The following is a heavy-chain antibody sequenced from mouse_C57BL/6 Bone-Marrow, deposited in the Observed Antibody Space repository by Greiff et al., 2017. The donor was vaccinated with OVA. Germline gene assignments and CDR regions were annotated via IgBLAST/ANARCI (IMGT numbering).Heavy chain of an antibody. CDR1: GYTFTSYW. CDR2: IDSSDSYT. D-gene: IGHD4-1*01. Sequence: QVQLQQPGAELVKPGASVKLSCKASGYTFTSYWMQWVKQRPGQGLEWIGEIDSSDSYTNYNQKFKGKATLTVDTSSSTAYMQLSSLTSEDSAVYYCARKKELGPFAYWGQGTLVTVSA. CDR3: ARKKELGPFAY. J-gene: IGHJ3*01. V-gene: IGHV1-50*01.